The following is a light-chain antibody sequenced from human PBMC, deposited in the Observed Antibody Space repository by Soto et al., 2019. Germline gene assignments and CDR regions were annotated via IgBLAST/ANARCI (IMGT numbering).Light chain of an antibody. Sequence: DIVMTQSPLSLPVTPGEPASISCRSSQSLLHSNGYNYLDWYLQKPGQSPQLLIYLGSNRAAGVPDRFSGSGSGTDFTLKISRVEAADVGVYYCIQALRTPRYTFGQGTKLEIK. V-gene: IGKV2-28*01. CDR3: IQALRTPRYT. J-gene: IGKJ2*01. CDR1: QSLLHSNGYNY. CDR2: LGS.